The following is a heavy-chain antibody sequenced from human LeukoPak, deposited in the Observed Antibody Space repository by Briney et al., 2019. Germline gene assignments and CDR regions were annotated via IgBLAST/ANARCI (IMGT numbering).Heavy chain of an antibody. V-gene: IGHV3-53*01. J-gene: IGHJ6*03. CDR2: IYSGGST. D-gene: IGHD3-9*01. CDR1: GFTVSSNY. Sequence: PGGSLRLSCAASGFTVSSNYMSWVRQAPGKGLEWVSVIYSGGSTYYADSVKGRFTISRDNSKNTLYLQMNSLRAEDTAVYYCARDRRNIDWLHGYYYYYMDVWGKGTTVTVSS. CDR3: ARDRRNIDWLHGYYYYYMDV.